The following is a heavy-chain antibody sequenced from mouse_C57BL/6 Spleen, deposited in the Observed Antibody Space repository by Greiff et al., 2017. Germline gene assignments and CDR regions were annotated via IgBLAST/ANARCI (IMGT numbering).Heavy chain of an antibody. CDR1: GYTFTDYE. CDR3: TRRDYGSSSRYFDV. V-gene: IGHV1-15*01. D-gene: IGHD1-1*01. CDR2: IDPETGGT. J-gene: IGHJ1*03. Sequence: QVQLQQSGAELVRPGASVTLSCKASGYTFTDYEMHWVKQTPVHGLEWIGAIDPETGGTAYNQKFKGKAILTADKSSSTAYMELRSLTSEDSAVYYCTRRDYGSSSRYFDVWGTGTTVTVSS.